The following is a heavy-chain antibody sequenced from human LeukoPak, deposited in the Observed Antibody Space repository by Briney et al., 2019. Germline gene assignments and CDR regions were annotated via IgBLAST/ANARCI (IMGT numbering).Heavy chain of an antibody. D-gene: IGHD3-10*01. V-gene: IGHV4-39*07. CDR3: ARITMVRGGLVDI. Sequence: KPSETLSLTCTVSGGSISSYYWSWIRQPPGKGLEWIGSIYYSGSTYYNPSLKSRVTISVDTSKNQFSLKLSSVTAADTAVYYCARITMVRGGLVDIWGQGTMVTVSS. J-gene: IGHJ3*02. CDR1: GGSISSYY. CDR2: IYYSGST.